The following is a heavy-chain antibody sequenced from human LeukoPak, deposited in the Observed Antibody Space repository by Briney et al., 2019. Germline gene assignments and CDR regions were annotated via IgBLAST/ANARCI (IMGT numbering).Heavy chain of an antibody. CDR2: IGTSSLFI. CDR3: ARSPSGYRLPLEY. V-gene: IGHV3-21*01. Sequence: GGSLRLSCAASGFTFSDYAMNWVRQAPGKGLEWVSSIGTSSLFIYSADSVKGRFTISRDNAKNSLFLQMNSLRADDTAVYFCARSPSGYRLPLEYWGQGILVTVSS. CDR1: GFTFSDYA. J-gene: IGHJ4*02. D-gene: IGHD5-12*01.